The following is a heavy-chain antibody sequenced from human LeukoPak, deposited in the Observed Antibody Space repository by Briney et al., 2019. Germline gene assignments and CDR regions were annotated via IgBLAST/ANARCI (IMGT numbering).Heavy chain of an antibody. J-gene: IGHJ1*01. CDR2: ISWNSGSI. V-gene: IGHV3-9*01. CDR1: GFTFDDYA. Sequence: GGSLRLSCAASGFTFDDYAMHWVRQAPGKGLEWVSGISWNSGSIGYADSVKGRFTISRDNAKNSLYLQMNSLRAEDTALYYCAKAGSYGDYPRVAEYFQHWGQGTLVTVSS. CDR3: AKAGSYGDYPRVAEYFQH. D-gene: IGHD4-17*01.